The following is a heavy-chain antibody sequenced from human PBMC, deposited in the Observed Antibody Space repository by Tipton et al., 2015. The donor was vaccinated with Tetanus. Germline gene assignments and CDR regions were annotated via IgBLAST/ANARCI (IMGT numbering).Heavy chain of an antibody. D-gene: IGHD3-22*01. CDR1: GASLSSGDYF. V-gene: IGHV4-30-4*01. CDR3: ARGILNFDDTSQTYYWFFDL. J-gene: IGHJ2*01. CDR2: INSLGST. Sequence: GASLSSGDYFWSWLRQSPGGGLEWIGYINSLGSTWYNPSLKSRVTISVDSSKNLFSLNLTSVTAADTAVYFCARGILNFDDTSQTYYWFFDLWGRGTPVTVSS.